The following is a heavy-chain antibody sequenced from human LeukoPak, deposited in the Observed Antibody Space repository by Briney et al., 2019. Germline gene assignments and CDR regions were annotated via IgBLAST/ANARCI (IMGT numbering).Heavy chain of an antibody. Sequence: GGSLRLSCAASGFTFSDYYMSWIRQTPGKGLDWLSYISSSSSDTNYADSVRGRFTISRDNAKNSLYLQMNSLRAEDTAVYYCARGSRTIELGDDYWGQGTLVTVSS. CDR3: ARGSRTIELGDDY. CDR1: GFTFSDYY. D-gene: IGHD5-24*01. CDR2: ISSSSSDT. J-gene: IGHJ4*02. V-gene: IGHV3-11*06.